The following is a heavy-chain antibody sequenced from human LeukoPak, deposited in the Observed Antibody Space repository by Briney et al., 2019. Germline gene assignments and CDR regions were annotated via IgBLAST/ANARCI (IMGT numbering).Heavy chain of an antibody. V-gene: IGHV4-59*01. Sequence: SETLSLTCGVSGGSITSTNYWTWVRQPPGKGLEWIGYIYYSGSTNYNPSLKSRVSISVDTSKNQFSLKMSSVTAADTAVYYCARDGTALGDYYFDYWGQGTLVTVSS. J-gene: IGHJ4*02. CDR2: IYYSGST. CDR3: ARDGTALGDYYFDY. D-gene: IGHD3-16*01. CDR1: GGSITSTNY.